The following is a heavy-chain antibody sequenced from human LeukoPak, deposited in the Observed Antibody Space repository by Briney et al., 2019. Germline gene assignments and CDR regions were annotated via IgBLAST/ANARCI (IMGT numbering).Heavy chain of an antibody. V-gene: IGHV4-30-4*01. D-gene: IGHD3-10*01. Sequence: SETLSLTCTVSGGSISSGDYYWSWIRQPPGKGLEWIGYIYYSGSTYYNPSLKSRVTISVDTSKNQFSLKLSSVTAADTAVYYCARVAVPGSNFDYWGQGTLVTVSS. CDR1: GGSISSGDYY. J-gene: IGHJ4*02. CDR2: IYYSGST. CDR3: ARVAVPGSNFDY.